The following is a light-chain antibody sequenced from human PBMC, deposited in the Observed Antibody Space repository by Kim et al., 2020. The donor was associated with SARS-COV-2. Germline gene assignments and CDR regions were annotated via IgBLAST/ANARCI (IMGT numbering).Light chain of an antibody. CDR3: ETWDSNIQV. CDR1: SGHSNYF. J-gene: IGLJ3*02. V-gene: IGLV4-60*03. CDR2: VEGSGSY. Sequence: SVKLTSPLSSGHSNYFIAWHQQQPGKAPRFLMKVEGSGSYNKGGGVPDRFSGSRSGADRYLIISNLHSEDEADYYCETWDSNIQVFGGGTQLTVL.